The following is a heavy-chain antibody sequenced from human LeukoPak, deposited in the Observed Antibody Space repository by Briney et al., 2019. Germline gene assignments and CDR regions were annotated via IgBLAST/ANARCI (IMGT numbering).Heavy chain of an antibody. J-gene: IGHJ5*02. CDR2: ISAYNGNT. Sequence: ASVKVSCKASGYTFTSYGISWVRQAPGQGLEWMGWISAYNGNTNYAQKFQGRVTITADESTSTAYMELSSLRSEDTAVYYCAREGDLAVAGMIFLNWFDPWGQGTLVTVSS. D-gene: IGHD6-19*01. CDR3: AREGDLAVAGMIFLNWFDP. CDR1: GYTFTSYG. V-gene: IGHV1-18*01.